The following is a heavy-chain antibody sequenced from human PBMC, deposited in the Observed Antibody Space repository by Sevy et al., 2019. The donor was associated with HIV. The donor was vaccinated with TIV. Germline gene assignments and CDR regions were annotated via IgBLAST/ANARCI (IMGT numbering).Heavy chain of an antibody. V-gene: IGHV3-23*01. CDR2: ISGSGGST. J-gene: IGHJ4*02. CDR3: AKTDTYYYGSGSYYNDY. Sequence: GGSLRLSCAASGFTFSSYAMSWVRQAPGKGLEWVSAISGSGGSTYYADSVKGRFTISRDNSKNTLYLQMNSLRAEDTAVYYCAKTDTYYYGSGSYYNDYWGQRTLVTVSS. D-gene: IGHD3-10*01. CDR1: GFTFSSYA.